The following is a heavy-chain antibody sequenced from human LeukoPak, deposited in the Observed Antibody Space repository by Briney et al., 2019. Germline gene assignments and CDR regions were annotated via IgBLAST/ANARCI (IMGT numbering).Heavy chain of an antibody. V-gene: IGHV3-7*01. CDR1: GFTFSSYR. CDR2: INQDGGKK. D-gene: IGHD6-19*01. Sequence: GGSLRLSCAASGFTFSSYRMSWVRQAPGKGLEWVANINQDGGKKYYVDSVKGRFTISRDNTENSLYLQMNSLRAEDTAVYYCARAYQWRDFDYWGQGTLVTVSS. CDR3: ARAYQWRDFDY. J-gene: IGHJ4*02.